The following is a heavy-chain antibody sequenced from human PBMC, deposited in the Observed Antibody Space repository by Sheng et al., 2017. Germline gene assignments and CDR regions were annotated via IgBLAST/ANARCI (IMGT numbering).Heavy chain of an antibody. CDR1: GFTFSSYG. CDR2: IRYDGSNK. V-gene: IGHV3-30*02. Sequence: ESVGGVVQPGGSLRLSCAASGFTFSSYGMHWVRQAPGKGLEWVAFIRYDGSNKYYADSVKGRFTISRDNSKNTLYLQMNSLRAEDTAVYYCAKIAETMVVTPPDYWGQGTLVTVSS. CDR3: AKIAETMVVTPPDY. D-gene: IGHD2-21*02. J-gene: IGHJ4*02.